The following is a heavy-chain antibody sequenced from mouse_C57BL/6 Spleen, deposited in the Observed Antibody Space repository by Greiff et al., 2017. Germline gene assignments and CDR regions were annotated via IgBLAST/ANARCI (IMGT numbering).Heavy chain of an antibody. CDR3: AIGGCGV. J-gene: IGHJ2*01. V-gene: IGHV1-74*01. D-gene: IGHD3-3*01. CDR1: GYTFTSYW. CDR2: LHPSDSDT. Sequence: QVQLKQPGAELVKPGASVKVSCKASGYTFTSYWMHWVKQRPGQGLEWIGWLHPSDSDTNYNQKFKGKATLTVDKSSSTAYMQLSSLTSEDSAVYYCAIGGCGVWGKGTTLTVSS.